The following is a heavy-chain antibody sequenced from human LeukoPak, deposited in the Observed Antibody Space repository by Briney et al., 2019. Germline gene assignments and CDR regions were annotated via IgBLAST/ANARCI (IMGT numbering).Heavy chain of an antibody. CDR3: AVLLWFGEGFDP. J-gene: IGHJ5*02. D-gene: IGHD3-10*01. V-gene: IGHV4-38-2*01. CDR2: IYHSGST. Sequence: PSETLSLTCAVSGYSISSGYYWGWIRQPPGKGLEWIGSIYHSGSTYYNPSLKSRVTISVDTSKNQFSLKLSSVTAADTAVYYCAVLLWFGEGFDPWGQGTLVTVSS. CDR1: GYSISSGYY.